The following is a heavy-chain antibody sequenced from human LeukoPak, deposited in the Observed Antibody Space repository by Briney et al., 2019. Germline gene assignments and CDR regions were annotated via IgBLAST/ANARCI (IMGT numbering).Heavy chain of an antibody. J-gene: IGHJ4*02. D-gene: IGHD3-16*01. CDR1: GYTFTSYS. Sequence: ASVKVSCKASGYTFTSYSMHWVRQAPGQRLEWMGWINAVNGNTKYSQKLQGRVTMTTDTSTSTAYMELRSLRSDDTAVYYCARRGGDGFDYWGQGTLVTVSS. V-gene: IGHV1-3*01. CDR2: INAVNGNT. CDR3: ARRGGDGFDY.